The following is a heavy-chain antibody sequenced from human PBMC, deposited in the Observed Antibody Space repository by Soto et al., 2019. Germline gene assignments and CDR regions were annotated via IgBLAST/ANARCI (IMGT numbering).Heavy chain of an antibody. CDR3: ARKDSGYADYMDV. Sequence: SETLSLTCTVSGGSISRGGYYWSWIRQHPGKGLEWIGYIYYSGGTYYNPSLKSRVTISVDTSENQFSLRLSSVTAADTAVYYCARKDSGYADYMDVWGKGNTVTVSS. J-gene: IGHJ6*03. D-gene: IGHD5-12*01. CDR2: IYYSGGT. CDR1: GGSISRGGYY. V-gene: IGHV4-31*03.